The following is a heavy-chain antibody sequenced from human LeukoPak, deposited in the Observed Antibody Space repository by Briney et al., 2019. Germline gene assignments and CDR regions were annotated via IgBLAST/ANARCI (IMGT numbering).Heavy chain of an antibody. J-gene: IGHJ6*02. V-gene: IGHV3-73*01. D-gene: IGHD3-22*01. Sequence: GGSLKLSCAASGFTFSGSAMHWVRQASGKGLAWVGRIRSKANSYATAYAASVKGRFTISRDDSKNTAYLQMNSLKTEDTAVYYCTRRQVVADYYYYYGMDVWGQGTTVTVSS. CDR1: GFTFSGSA. CDR2: IRSKANSYAT. CDR3: TRRQVVADYYYYYGMDV.